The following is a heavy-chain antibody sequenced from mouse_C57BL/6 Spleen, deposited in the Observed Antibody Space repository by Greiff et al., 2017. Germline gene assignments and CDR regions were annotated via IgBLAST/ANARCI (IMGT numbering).Heavy chain of an antibody. V-gene: IGHV1-82*01. D-gene: IGHD2-1*01. CDR1: GYAFSSSW. CDR2: IYPGDGDT. Sequence: VQLQPSGPELVKPGASVKISCTASGYAFSSSWINWVKQRPGKGLEWIGRIYPGDGDTNYNGKFKGKATLTADKSSSTAYMQLSSLTSEDSAVYFCARWDGNCVGFAYWGQGTLVTVSA. J-gene: IGHJ3*01. CDR3: ARWDGNCVGFAY.